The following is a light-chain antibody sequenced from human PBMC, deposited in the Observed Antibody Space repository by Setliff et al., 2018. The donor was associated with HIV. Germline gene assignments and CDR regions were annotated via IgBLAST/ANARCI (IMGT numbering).Light chain of an antibody. J-gene: IGLJ1*01. V-gene: IGLV2-14*01. CDR1: SSDVGGYNY. CDR2: EVS. Sequence: LTQPASVSGSPGQSITISCTGTSSDVGGYNYVSWYQQHPGKAPKLMIYEVSNRPSGVSNRFSGSKSGNTASLTISGLQAEGEADYYCSSYTSSSTLVFGTGTKVTVL. CDR3: SSYTSSSTLV.